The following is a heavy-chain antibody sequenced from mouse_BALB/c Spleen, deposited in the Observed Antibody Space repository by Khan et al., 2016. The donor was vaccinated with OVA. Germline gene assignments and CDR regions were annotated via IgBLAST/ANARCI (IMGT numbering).Heavy chain of an antibody. J-gene: IGHJ3*01. CDR2: IWSGGST. CDR1: GFSLTSYG. CDR3: VRRGYDGPWFPY. D-gene: IGHD2-3*01. Sequence: QVQLKQSGPGLVQPSQSLSITCTVSGFSLTSYGVHWVRQSPGRGLEWLGVIWSGGSTDYNAAFISRLSISKDNSKSQVFFKMNSLQANDTAIYYWVRRGYDGPWFPYWGQGTLVTVSA. V-gene: IGHV2-2*02.